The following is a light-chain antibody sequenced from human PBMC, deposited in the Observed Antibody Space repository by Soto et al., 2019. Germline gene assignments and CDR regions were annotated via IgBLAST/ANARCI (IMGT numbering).Light chain of an antibody. V-gene: IGKV1-5*01. CDR2: DAS. J-gene: IGKJ2*01. CDR3: HQYNSDYT. CDR1: QRISSS. Sequence: DIQMTQSPSTLSASVGDRVTITCRASQRISSSLAWYQQKPGKAPKFLIYDASSLESGVPSRFSGSGSGTEFTLNISSLQPDDFATYYCHQYNSDYTFGQGTKVEIK.